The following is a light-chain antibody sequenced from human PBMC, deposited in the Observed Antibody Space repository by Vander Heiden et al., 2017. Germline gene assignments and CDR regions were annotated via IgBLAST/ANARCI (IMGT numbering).Light chain of an antibody. Sequence: EIVMSQSPATLSVSPGERATPSCRASQSVSSNLAWYQQKPGHAPRLLIYGASTRATGIPAMFSGSGSGTEFTLTISSLQSEDFAVYYCQQYNNWPPYTFGQGTKLEIK. J-gene: IGKJ2*01. CDR3: QQYNNWPPYT. CDR2: GAS. CDR1: QSVSSN. V-gene: IGKV3-15*01.